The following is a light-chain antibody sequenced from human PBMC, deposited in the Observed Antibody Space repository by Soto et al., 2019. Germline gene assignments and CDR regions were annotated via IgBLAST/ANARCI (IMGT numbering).Light chain of an antibody. V-gene: IGLV1-44*01. Sequence: QSVLTQPPSAPGTPGQRVTISCSGSSSNIGSNPVNWYQQLPGTAPKLLIYNSNQRPSGVPDRFSGSKSGTSASLAISGLQPEDEADCYCAAWDDSLNGWVFGGGTKVTVL. J-gene: IGLJ3*02. CDR1: SSNIGSNP. CDR2: NSN. CDR3: AAWDDSLNGWV.